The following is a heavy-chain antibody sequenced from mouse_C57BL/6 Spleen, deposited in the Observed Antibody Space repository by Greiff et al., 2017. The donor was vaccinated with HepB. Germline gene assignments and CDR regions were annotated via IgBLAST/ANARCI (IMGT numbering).Heavy chain of an antibody. CDR1: GYTFTDYY. V-gene: IGHV1-26*01. CDR3: ARSTTVDY. D-gene: IGHD2-13*01. J-gene: IGHJ4*01. CDR2: INPNNGGT. Sequence: EVQLQQSGPELVKPGASVKISCKASGYTFTDYYMNWVKQSHGKSLEWIGDINPNNGGTSYNQKFKGKATLTVDKSSSTAYMELRSPTSEDSAVYYCARSTTVDYWGQGTSVTVSS.